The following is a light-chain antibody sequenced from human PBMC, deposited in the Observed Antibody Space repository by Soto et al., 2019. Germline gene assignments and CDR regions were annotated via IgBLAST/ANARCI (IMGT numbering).Light chain of an antibody. J-gene: IGLJ3*02. Sequence: QSALTQPASVSGSPGQSVTIPCTGTSSDVGSYNYVSWYQQHPGKAPKLMIFDVTNRPSGVSNRFSGSKSGNSASLTISGLQTEDEADYYCTSYTTSNTGVFGGGTKLTVL. V-gene: IGLV2-14*03. CDR3: TSYTTSNTGV. CDR2: DVT. CDR1: SSDVGSYNY.